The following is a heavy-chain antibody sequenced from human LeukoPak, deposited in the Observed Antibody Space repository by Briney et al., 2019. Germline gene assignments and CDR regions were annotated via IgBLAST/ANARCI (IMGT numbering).Heavy chain of an antibody. CDR2: INHSGST. D-gene: IGHD2-21*02. Sequence: SETLSLTCAVYGGSFSGYYWSWIRQPPGKGLEWIGEINHSGSTNYNPSLKSRVTISVDTSKNQFSLKLSSVTAADTAVYYCARSRSARDRGSDYWGQGTLVTVSS. V-gene: IGHV4-34*01. CDR3: ARSRSARDRGSDY. CDR1: GGSFSGYY. J-gene: IGHJ4*02.